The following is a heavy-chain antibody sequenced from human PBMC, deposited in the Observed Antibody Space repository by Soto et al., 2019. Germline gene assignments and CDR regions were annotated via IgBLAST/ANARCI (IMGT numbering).Heavy chain of an antibody. V-gene: IGHV4-34*01. Sequence: QVQQQPWGAGLLKPSETLSLTCTVYAGSFSHYYWNWIRQSPGQGLGWIGKIKHGGSSSYNPSLRSRVSISVDMSKNQFSLTLSSVPAADTAVYYCARGGSSDWQVALDIWGQGTMVPVSS. D-gene: IGHD6-19*01. CDR3: ARGGSSDWQVALDI. CDR1: AGSFSHYY. J-gene: IGHJ3*02. CDR2: IKHGGSS.